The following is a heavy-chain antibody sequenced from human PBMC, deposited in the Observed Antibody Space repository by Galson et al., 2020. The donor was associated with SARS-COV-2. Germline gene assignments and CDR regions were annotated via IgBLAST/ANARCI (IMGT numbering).Heavy chain of an antibody. J-gene: IGHJ5*02. CDR2: IYYNGNT. Sequence: ETSETLSLTCSVSGGSIYSSSYYWAWIRQPPGKGLEWIGSIYYNGNTYYNPSLKSRGTISVDTSKNQFSLKVSSVTAPDTAVYYCAREEGYQLLFHRWGQGTLVTVSS. CDR3: AREEGYQLLFHR. V-gene: IGHV4-39*02. D-gene: IGHD2-2*01. CDR1: GGSIYSSSYY.